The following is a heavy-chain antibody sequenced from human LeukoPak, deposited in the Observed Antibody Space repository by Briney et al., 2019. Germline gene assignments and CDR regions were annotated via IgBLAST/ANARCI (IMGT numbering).Heavy chain of an antibody. J-gene: IGHJ4*02. CDR2: ISYDGSNK. CDR1: GFTVSNNY. D-gene: IGHD3-22*01. CDR3: AKDCPDSSGYCFDY. Sequence: GGSLRLSCAASGFTVSNNYMSWVRQAPGKGLEWVALISYDGSNKYYADSVKGRFTISRDNSKNTLYLQMNSLRAEDTAMYYCAKDCPDSSGYCFDYWGQGTLVTVSS. V-gene: IGHV3-30*18.